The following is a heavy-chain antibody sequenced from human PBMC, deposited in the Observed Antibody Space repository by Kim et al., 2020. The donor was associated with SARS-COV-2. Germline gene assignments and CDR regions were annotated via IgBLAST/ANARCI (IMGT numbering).Heavy chain of an antibody. CDR1: GYTFTGYY. V-gene: IGHV1-2*02. Sequence: ASVKVSCKASGYTFTGYYMHWVRQAPGQGLEWMGWINPNSGGTNYAQKFQGRVTMTRDTSISTAYMELSRLRSDDTAVYYCARDLSGYEGPFDYWGQGTLVTVSS. J-gene: IGHJ4*02. CDR2: INPNSGGT. D-gene: IGHD3-22*01. CDR3: ARDLSGYEGPFDY.